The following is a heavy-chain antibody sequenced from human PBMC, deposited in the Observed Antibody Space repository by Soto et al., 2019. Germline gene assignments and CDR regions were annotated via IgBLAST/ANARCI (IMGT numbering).Heavy chain of an antibody. J-gene: IGHJ6*03. D-gene: IGHD2-15*01. CDR1: GFTFSSYG. CDR3: ARDGGKQPYYYYYMDV. Sequence: GGSLRLSCAASGFTFSSYGMHWVRQAPGKGLEWVAVIWYDGSNKYYAESVKGRFTISRDNSKNTLYLQMNSLRAEDTAVYYCARDGGKQPYYYYYMDVWGKGTTVTVSS. V-gene: IGHV3-33*01. CDR2: IWYDGSNK.